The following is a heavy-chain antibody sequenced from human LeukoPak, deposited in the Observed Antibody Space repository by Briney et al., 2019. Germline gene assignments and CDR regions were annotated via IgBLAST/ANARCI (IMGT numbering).Heavy chain of an antibody. CDR1: GFIVSNKY. CDR3: ARSPTKRVPEDY. Sequence: GGSLRLSCAASGFIVSNKYMTWVRQAPGKGLEWVSLIYSDGRTYHADSVRGRCTISRDNSKNTLYVQMNSLRVEDTAVYYCARSPTKRVPEDYWGQGTLVTVSS. CDR2: IYSDGRT. D-gene: IGHD2-2*01. J-gene: IGHJ4*02. V-gene: IGHV3-53*01.